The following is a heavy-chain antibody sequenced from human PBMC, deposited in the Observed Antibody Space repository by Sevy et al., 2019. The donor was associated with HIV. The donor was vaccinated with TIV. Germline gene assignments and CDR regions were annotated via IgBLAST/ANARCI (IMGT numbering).Heavy chain of an antibody. J-gene: IGHJ4*02. CDR2: IYSGGST. CDR1: GFTVSSNY. CDR3: ARARAVAGTMDY. Sequence: GGSLRLSCAASGFTVSSNYMSWVRQAPGKGLEWVSVIYSGGSTYYADSVKGRFTISRDNSKKTLYLQMNSLRAEDTAVYYCARARAVAGTMDYWGQGTLVTVSS. V-gene: IGHV3-53*01. D-gene: IGHD6-19*01.